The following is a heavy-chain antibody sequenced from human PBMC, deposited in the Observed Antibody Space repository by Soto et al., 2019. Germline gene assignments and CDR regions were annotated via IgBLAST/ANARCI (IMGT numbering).Heavy chain of an antibody. J-gene: IGHJ3*02. CDR3: ARERRYSSRPDAIDI. CDR1: GGSISSSY. CDR2: IYYNGST. V-gene: IGHV4-59*01. D-gene: IGHD6-13*01. Sequence: QVQLQESGPGLVKPSETLSLTCAVSGGSISSSYWSWIRQPPGKGLEWIGYIYYNGSTNYNPSLKSRVTISVDTSKNQFSLKLRSVTAADTAVYYCARERRYSSRPDAIDIWGQGTRVTVSS.